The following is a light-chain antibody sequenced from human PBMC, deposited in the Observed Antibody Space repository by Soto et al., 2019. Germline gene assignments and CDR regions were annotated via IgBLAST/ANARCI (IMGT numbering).Light chain of an antibody. J-gene: IGKJ1*01. CDR3: QQYENYWT. CDR2: QTS. Sequence: DIVLTQSPANMSSFPGDRITLSCRASQYINTRLAWYQHRPGQAPRLLIYQTSIRAAGIPARFSGSGSGTDFTLTISHLQPDDSATYYCQQYENYWTFGQGTKVDIK. V-gene: IGKV3-11*01. CDR1: QYINTR.